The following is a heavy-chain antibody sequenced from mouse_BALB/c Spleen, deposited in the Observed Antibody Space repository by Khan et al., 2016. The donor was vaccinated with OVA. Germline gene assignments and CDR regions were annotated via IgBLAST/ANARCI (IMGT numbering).Heavy chain of an antibody. Sequence: EVQLQESGPGLVKPSQSLSLTCTVTGYSITSNYAWNWLRQFPGNKLEWMGYISYSGTTSSNPSLKSRISITRATSKNQFFLQLNSVTTEDTATYDCARGNYYGYAMDYWGQGTSVTVSS. D-gene: IGHD1-1*01. V-gene: IGHV3-2*02. J-gene: IGHJ4*01. CDR1: GYSITSNYA. CDR2: ISYSGTT. CDR3: ARGNYYGYAMDY.